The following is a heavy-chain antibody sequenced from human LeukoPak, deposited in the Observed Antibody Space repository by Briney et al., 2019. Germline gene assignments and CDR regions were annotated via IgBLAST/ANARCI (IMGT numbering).Heavy chain of an antibody. J-gene: IGHJ3*02. CDR1: GFTFSSFA. Sequence: GGSLRPSCTVSGFTFSSFAMTWVRQGPRKGLEWVSYISSRGSYTYYADSVKGRFTISRDNAKNSLYLQMNSLRAEDTAVYYCARIDAFDIWGQGTMVTVSS. CDR3: ARIDAFDI. V-gene: IGHV3-21*06. CDR2: ISSRGSYT.